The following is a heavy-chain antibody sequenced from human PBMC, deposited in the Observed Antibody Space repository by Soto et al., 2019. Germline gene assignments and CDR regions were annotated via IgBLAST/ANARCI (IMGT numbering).Heavy chain of an antibody. CDR2: ISGSGGST. D-gene: IGHD3-3*01. Sequence: GGSLRLSCAASGFTFSSYAMSWVRQAPGKGLEWVSAISGSGGSTYYADSVKGRFTISRDNSKNTLYLQMNSLRAEDTAVYYCAKALHFGVVLPTFDYWGQGTLVTVSS. CDR1: GFTFSSYA. J-gene: IGHJ4*02. CDR3: AKALHFGVVLPTFDY. V-gene: IGHV3-23*01.